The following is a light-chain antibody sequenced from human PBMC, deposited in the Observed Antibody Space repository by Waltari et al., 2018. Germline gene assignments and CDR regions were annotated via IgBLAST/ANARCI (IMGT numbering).Light chain of an antibody. CDR1: QSVLYSSNNKNY. CDR2: WAS. J-gene: IGKJ3*01. V-gene: IGKV4-1*01. CDR3: CQHYITRFT. Sequence: DIVMTQSPASLAVSLGERATINCKPSQSVLYSSNNKNYLSWYQQKPGQTPKLLIYWASTRGYGIPDRFTGGGSGTDFTLTISRLQAEDVAVYYCCQHYITRFTFGPGTKVDI.